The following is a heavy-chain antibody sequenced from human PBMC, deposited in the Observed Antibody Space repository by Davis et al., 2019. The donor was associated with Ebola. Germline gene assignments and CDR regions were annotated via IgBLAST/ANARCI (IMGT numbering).Heavy chain of an antibody. D-gene: IGHD3-10*01. CDR1: GFTFSSYS. V-gene: IGHV3-21*01. Sequence: GGSLRLSCAASGFTFSSYSMNWVRQAPGKGLEWVSSISSSSYIYYADSVKGRFTISRDNSKNTLYLQMNSLRAEDTAVYYCAKDQGGSLGQPYYYYGMDVWGQGTTVTVSS. CDR3: AKDQGGSLGQPYYYYGMDV. CDR2: ISSSSYI. J-gene: IGHJ6*02.